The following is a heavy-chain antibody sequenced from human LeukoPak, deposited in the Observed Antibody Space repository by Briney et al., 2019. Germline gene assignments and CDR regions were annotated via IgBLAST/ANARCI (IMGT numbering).Heavy chain of an antibody. Sequence: GGSLRLSCATSGFTFSYYWMSWVRQAPGKGLEWVSAISGSGGSTYYADSVKGRFTISRDNSKNTLYLQMNSLRAEDTAVYYCAKMGRYSANFDYWGQGTLVTVSS. V-gene: IGHV3-23*01. D-gene: IGHD6-19*01. CDR2: ISGSGGST. CDR1: GFTFSYYW. J-gene: IGHJ4*02. CDR3: AKMGRYSANFDY.